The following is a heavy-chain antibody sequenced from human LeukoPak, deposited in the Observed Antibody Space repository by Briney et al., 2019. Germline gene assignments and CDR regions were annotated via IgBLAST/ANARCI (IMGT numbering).Heavy chain of an antibody. CDR2: INHSGST. D-gene: IGHD3-10*01. V-gene: IGHV4-34*01. J-gene: IGHJ4*02. CDR1: GGSFSGYY. Sequence: SETLSLTCAVYGGSFSGYYWSWIRQPPGKGLEWIGEINHSGSTNYNPSLKSRVTISVDTSKNQFSLKLSSVTAADMAVYYCVAMVRGVIHFDYWGQGTLVTVSS. CDR3: VAMVRGVIHFDY.